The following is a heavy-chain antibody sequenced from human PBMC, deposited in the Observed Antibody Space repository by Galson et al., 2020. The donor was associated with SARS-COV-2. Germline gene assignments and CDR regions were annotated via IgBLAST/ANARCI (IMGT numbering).Heavy chain of an antibody. D-gene: IGHD3-10*01. CDR3: ATYGSGNSFDAFEF. Sequence: NSGGSLRLSCADSGGSFSDYYMSWIRQAPGKGLEWLSYISDDATTLYYADSAQGRFTISRDNSKNLLFLQMNNLRAEDTAVYYCATYGSGNSFDAFEFWGHGTLVTVAS. V-gene: IGHV3-11*04. CDR2: ISDDATTL. J-gene: IGHJ4*01. CDR1: GGSFSDYY.